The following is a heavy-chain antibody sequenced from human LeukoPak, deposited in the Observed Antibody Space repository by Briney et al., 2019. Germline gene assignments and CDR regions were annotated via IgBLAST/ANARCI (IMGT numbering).Heavy chain of an antibody. D-gene: IGHD3-16*01. V-gene: IGHV3-48*04. CDR3: ARVIGSYGDSAY. Sequence: GGSLRLSCAASGFTFSSYSMNWVRQAPGKGLEWLSNISSTSSVIYYADSLKGRFTISRDNAKNSLYLQMDSLRAEDTAVYYCARVIGSYGDSAYWGQGTLVTVSS. J-gene: IGHJ4*02. CDR1: GFTFSSYS. CDR2: ISSTSSVI.